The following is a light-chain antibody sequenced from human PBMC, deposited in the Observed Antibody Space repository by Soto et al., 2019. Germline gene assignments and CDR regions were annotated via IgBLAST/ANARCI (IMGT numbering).Light chain of an antibody. CDR3: QQSYSTPRT. Sequence: DIQMTQSPSSLSASVGDRVTITCRANQSISTYLNWYQQKPGKAPKLLIYAASSLQSGVPSRFSGSGSGTDFTLTISSLQPEDFAIYYCQQSYSTPRTFGQGTKVEIK. V-gene: IGKV1-39*01. CDR1: QSISTY. J-gene: IGKJ1*01. CDR2: AAS.